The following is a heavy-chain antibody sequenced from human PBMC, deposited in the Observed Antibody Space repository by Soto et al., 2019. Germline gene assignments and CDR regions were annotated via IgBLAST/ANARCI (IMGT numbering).Heavy chain of an antibody. Sequence: ASVKVSCKASGYTFTSYGISWVRQAPGQGLEWMGWISAYNGNTNYAQKLQGRVTMTTDTSTSTAYMELRSLRSDDTAVFYCARERIDYYGSGSYSDYWGQGPLVTVSS. D-gene: IGHD3-10*01. CDR2: ISAYNGNT. V-gene: IGHV1-18*01. J-gene: IGHJ4*02. CDR3: ARERIDYYGSGSYSDY. CDR1: GYTFTSYG.